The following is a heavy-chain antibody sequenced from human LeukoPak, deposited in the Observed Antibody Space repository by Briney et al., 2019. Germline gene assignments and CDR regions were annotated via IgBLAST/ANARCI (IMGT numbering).Heavy chain of an antibody. CDR2: IRQDGGQT. J-gene: IGHJ3*02. Sequence: PGGSLRLSCAASGFTFDLYSMSWVRQAPGKGLEWVANIRQDGGQTYYVDSVKGRFTISRDNAKNSLYLQVNSLRAEDTAVYYCARDKHNPGSAFDIWGQGTMLTVSS. CDR1: GFTFDLYS. D-gene: IGHD5-24*01. CDR3: ARDKHNPGSAFDI. V-gene: IGHV3-7*01.